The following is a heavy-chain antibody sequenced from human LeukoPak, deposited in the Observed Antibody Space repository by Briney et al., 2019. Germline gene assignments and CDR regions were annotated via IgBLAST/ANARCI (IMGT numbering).Heavy chain of an antibody. CDR2: IIGNGGST. Sequence: GGSLRLSWPASGFTLVINGIGWARHPPGRGREWVSGIIGNGGSTGYAESVKGRFTISRDNAKNSLYLQMNSLRAEDTALYYCARLGYCSGGSCYGAYYYYMDVWGKGTTVTVSS. CDR3: ARLGYCSGGSCYGAYYYYMDV. D-gene: IGHD2-15*01. CDR1: GFTLVING. J-gene: IGHJ6*03. V-gene: IGHV3-20*04.